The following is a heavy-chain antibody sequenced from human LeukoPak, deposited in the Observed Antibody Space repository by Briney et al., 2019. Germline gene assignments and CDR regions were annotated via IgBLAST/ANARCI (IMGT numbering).Heavy chain of an antibody. CDR2: IYYSGST. CDR3: ARYAGSSWYNSY. J-gene: IGHJ4*02. CDR1: GGSVSSGSYY. V-gene: IGHV4-61*01. D-gene: IGHD6-13*01. Sequence: SETLSLTCTVSGGSVSSGSYYWSWIRQPPGKGLEWIGYIYYSGSTNYNPSLKSRVTISVDTSKNQFSLKLSSVTAADTAVYYCARYAGSSWYNSYWGQGTLVTVSS.